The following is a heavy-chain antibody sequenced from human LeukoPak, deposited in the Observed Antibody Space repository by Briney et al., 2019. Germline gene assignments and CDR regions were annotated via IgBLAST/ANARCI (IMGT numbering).Heavy chain of an antibody. Sequence: GGSLRLSCAASGFTFSSYGMHWVRQAPGKGLEWVAFIRYDGSNKYYADSVKGRFTISRDNSKNTLYLQMNSLRAEDTAVYYCANLGQYDFWSGSFSCYWGQGTLVTVSS. D-gene: IGHD3-3*01. CDR2: IRYDGSNK. V-gene: IGHV3-30*02. CDR3: ANLGQYDFWSGSFSCY. J-gene: IGHJ4*02. CDR1: GFTFSSYG.